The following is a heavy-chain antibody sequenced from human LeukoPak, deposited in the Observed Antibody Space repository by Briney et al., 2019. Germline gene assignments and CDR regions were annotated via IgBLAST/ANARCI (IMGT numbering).Heavy chain of an antibody. J-gene: IGHJ2*01. CDR3: AKDLVGDYVDWYFDL. CDR2: ISGSGGST. V-gene: IGHV3-23*01. Sequence: GGTLRLSCAASGFTFSSYGMSWVRQAPGKGLEWVSAISGSGGSTYYADSVKGRFTISRDNSKNTLYLQMNSLRAEDTAVYYCAKDLVGDYVDWYFDLWGRGTLVTVSS. D-gene: IGHD4-17*01. CDR1: GFTFSSYG.